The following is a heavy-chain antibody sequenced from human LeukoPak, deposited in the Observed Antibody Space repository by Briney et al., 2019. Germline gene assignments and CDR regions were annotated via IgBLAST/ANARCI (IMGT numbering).Heavy chain of an antibody. V-gene: IGHV1-18*01. CDR2: ISAYNGKT. CDR3: ARPDYGGNRGAFDI. Sequence: APVKVSCKASGYKFNPYGISWVRQAPGQALEWMGWISAYNGKTDYAQKFQGRVTMTTDTSTSTTNMELRSLRSDDTAVYYCARPDYGGNRGAFDIWGQGAMVTVSS. CDR1: GYKFNPYG. J-gene: IGHJ3*02. D-gene: IGHD4-23*01.